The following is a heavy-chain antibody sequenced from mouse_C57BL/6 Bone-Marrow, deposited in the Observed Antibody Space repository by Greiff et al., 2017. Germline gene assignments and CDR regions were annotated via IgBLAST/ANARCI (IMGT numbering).Heavy chain of an antibody. CDR2: IYPRSGNT. J-gene: IGHJ1*03. CDR3: ARNKVVADWFCEV. Sequence: QVQLQQSGAELARPGASVKLSCKASGYTFTSYSISWVKQRTGKGLEWVGEIYPRSGNTYYNEKFKGKATLTADNSSSTAYMALSSLTSEDCAVYSCARNKVVADWFCEVWGTGSAVSVSS. D-gene: IGHD1-1*01. V-gene: IGHV1-81*01. CDR1: GYTFTSYS.